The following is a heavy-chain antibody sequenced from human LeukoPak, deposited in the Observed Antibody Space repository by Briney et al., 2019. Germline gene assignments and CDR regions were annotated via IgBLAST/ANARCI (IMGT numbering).Heavy chain of an antibody. D-gene: IGHD1-26*01. CDR2: ISGSGGSA. J-gene: IGHJ3*02. CDR3: ACPYSGSYPDAFDI. Sequence: GGSLRLSCAASGFTFSSYAMSWVRQAPGEGLECVSAISGSGGSAYYADSVKGRFTISRDNSKNTLYLQMNSLRAEDTAVYYCACPYSGSYPDAFDIWGQGTMVTVSS. V-gene: IGHV3-23*01. CDR1: GFTFSSYA.